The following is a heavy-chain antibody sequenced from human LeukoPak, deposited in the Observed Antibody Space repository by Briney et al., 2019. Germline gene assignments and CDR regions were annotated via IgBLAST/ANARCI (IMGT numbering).Heavy chain of an antibody. CDR1: GGSISSYY. Sequence: PSETLSLTCTVSGGSISSYYWSWIRRPPGKGLEWIGYIYYSGSTNYNPSLKSRVTISVDTSKNQSSLKLSSVTAADTAVYYCARDRGSSSRWYFDLWGRGTLVTVSS. D-gene: IGHD1-26*01. CDR2: IYYSGST. CDR3: ARDRGSSSRWYFDL. J-gene: IGHJ2*01. V-gene: IGHV4-59*01.